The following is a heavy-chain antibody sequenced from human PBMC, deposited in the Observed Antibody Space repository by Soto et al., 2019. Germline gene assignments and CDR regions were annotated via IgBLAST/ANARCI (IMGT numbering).Heavy chain of an antibody. CDR3: ARYSGYDPTDNYYMDV. V-gene: IGHV4-30-2*01. Sequence: SETLSLTCAVSGGSISSGGYSWSWIRQPPGKGLEWIGYIYHSGSTYYTPSLKSRVTISVDTSKNQFSLKLSSVTAADTAVYYCARYSGYDPTDNYYMDVWGKGTTVTVSS. CDR1: GGSISSGGYS. D-gene: IGHD5-12*01. J-gene: IGHJ6*03. CDR2: IYHSGST.